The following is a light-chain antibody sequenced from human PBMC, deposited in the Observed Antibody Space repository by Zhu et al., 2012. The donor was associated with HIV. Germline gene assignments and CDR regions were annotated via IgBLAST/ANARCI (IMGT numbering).Light chain of an antibody. CDR1: QSVSSY. Sequence: EIVLTQSPATLPLSPGERATLSCRASQSVSSYLAWYQQKPGQPPRLLIYDASNRATGIPARFSGSGSGTDFTLTISSLEPEDFAVYYYQQRSNWPFTFGGGTKVEIK. CDR3: QQRSNWPFT. CDR2: DAS. J-gene: IGKJ4*01. V-gene: IGKV3-11*01.